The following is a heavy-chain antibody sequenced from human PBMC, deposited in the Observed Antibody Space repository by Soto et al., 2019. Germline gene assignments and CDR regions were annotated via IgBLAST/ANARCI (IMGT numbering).Heavy chain of an antibody. CDR1: GYTFTSYG. Sequence: ASVKVSCKDSGYTFTSYGIGWVRPAPGQGLERMGWISAYNGNTNYAQKLQGRVTMTTDTSTSTAYMELRSLRSDDTAVYYRPRGSSSSWYGTYYYYGMDGWG. CDR2: ISAYNGNT. V-gene: IGHV1-18*04. D-gene: IGHD6-13*01. J-gene: IGHJ6*02. CDR3: PRGSSSSWYGTYYYYGMDG.